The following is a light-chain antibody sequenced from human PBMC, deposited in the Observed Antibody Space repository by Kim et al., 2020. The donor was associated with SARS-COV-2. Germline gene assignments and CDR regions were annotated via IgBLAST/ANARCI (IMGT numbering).Light chain of an antibody. J-gene: IGKJ1*01. CDR2: AAS. V-gene: IGKV1-27*01. CDR1: QGISKD. CDR3: QKYNGAPWT. Sequence: ASVGDRVTITCRASQGISKDLAWYQQKPGNAPKLLIFAASALQSGVPTRFSGSGSGTDCTLTISSLQPEDVATYYCQKYNGAPWTFGQGTKVDIK.